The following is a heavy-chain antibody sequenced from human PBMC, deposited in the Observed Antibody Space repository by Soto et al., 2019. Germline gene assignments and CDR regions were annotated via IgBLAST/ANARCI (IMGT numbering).Heavy chain of an antibody. J-gene: IGHJ4*02. CDR2: ISAYNGNT. V-gene: IGHV1-18*01. Sequence: QVQLVQSGAEVKKPGASVKVSCKASGYTFTSYGISWVRQAPGQGLEWMGWISAYNGNTNYAQKLQGRVTMTTDTSTSTAYMELRSLRSDDTAVYYCARDMWYYYDSSGYYPFDYWGQGTLVTVSS. D-gene: IGHD3-22*01. CDR3: ARDMWYYYDSSGYYPFDY. CDR1: GYTFTSYG.